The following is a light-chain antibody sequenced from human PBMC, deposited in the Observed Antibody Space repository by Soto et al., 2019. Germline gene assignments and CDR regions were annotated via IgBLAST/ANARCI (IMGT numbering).Light chain of an antibody. V-gene: IGKV4-1*01. CDR3: HQYRNIPYS. CDR1: ESVFYSSSNKNY. Sequence: IVMTQSPDSLAVSLGERATINCKSSESVFYSSSNKNYLAWFQQHPGQPPKLLISWASSRESGVPDRFTGSGSETDFTLTISRLQAEDVAMYFCHQYRNIPYSFGQGTKLEIK. J-gene: IGKJ2*03. CDR2: WAS.